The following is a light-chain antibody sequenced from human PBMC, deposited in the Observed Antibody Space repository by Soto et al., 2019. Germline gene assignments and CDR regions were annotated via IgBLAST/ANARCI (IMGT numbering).Light chain of an antibody. CDR3: LLSCSGARV. J-gene: IGLJ2*01. V-gene: IGLV7-46*01. CDR1: TGAVTNGHY. CDR2: DTN. Sequence: QAVVTHEPSLTVSPGGTVTLTCGSSTGAVTNGHYPYWFQQKPGQAPRTLIYDTNNRHSWTPARFSASLLGGKAALTLSGAQPEDEAEYYCLLSCSGARVFGGGTKLTVL.